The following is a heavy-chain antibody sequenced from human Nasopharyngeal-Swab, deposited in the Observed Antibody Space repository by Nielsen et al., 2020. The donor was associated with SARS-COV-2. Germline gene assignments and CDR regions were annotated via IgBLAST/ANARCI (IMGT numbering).Heavy chain of an antibody. CDR3: ARDGLDYDFWSAYFMDV. CDR2: ISSSSSYI. Sequence: ESLKISCAASGFTFNNYNFNWVRQAPGKGLEWVSSISSSSSYIYYADSVKGRFTISRDNAKNSLYPQMNSLRAEDTAVYYCARDGLDYDFWSAYFMDVWGQGTTVTVSS. CDR1: GFTFNNYN. D-gene: IGHD3-3*01. J-gene: IGHJ6*02. V-gene: IGHV3-21*01.